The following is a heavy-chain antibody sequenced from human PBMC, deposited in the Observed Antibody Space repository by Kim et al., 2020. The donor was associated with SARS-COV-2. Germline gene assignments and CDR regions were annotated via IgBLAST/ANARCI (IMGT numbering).Heavy chain of an antibody. CDR3: ARRGYSFDT. V-gene: IGHV4-39*01. CDR1: GGSISSSSYY. D-gene: IGHD5-18*01. CDR2: IYYSGRT. Sequence: SETLSLTCTVSGGSISSSSYYWGWIRQPPGKGLEWIGSIYYSGRTYYNPSLKSRVTISVDTSKNQFSLKLSSVTAADTAVYYCARRGYSFDTWGQGTLVTVSS. J-gene: IGHJ5*02.